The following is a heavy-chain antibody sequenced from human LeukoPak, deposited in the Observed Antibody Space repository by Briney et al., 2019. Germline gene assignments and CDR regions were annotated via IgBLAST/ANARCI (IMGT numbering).Heavy chain of an antibody. CDR1: GFTFRDYY. D-gene: IGHD6-19*01. V-gene: IGHV3-7*01. Sequence: PGGSLRLSCLASGFTFRDYYMTWIRQAPGKGLEWVANIKQDGGEEHYVDSVKGRFTISRDNAKNSVYLQMNRLRDEDTAVYFCARDFRRSGWYGAFDYWGQGTLVTVSS. CDR3: ARDFRRSGWYGAFDY. J-gene: IGHJ4*02. CDR2: IKQDGGEE.